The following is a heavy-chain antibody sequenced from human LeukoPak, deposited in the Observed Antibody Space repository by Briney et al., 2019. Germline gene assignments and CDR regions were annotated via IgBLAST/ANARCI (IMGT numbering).Heavy chain of an antibody. D-gene: IGHD3-22*01. CDR2: IYYSGST. Sequence: SQTLSLTRTVSGGSISSGGYYWSWIRQHPGKGLEWIGYIYYSGSTYYNPSLKSRVTISVDTSKNQFSLKLSSVTAADTAVYYCARIVDYYDSSGPSPPGWFDPWGQGTLVTVSP. V-gene: IGHV4-31*03. CDR1: GGSISSGGYY. J-gene: IGHJ5*02. CDR3: ARIVDYYDSSGPSPPGWFDP.